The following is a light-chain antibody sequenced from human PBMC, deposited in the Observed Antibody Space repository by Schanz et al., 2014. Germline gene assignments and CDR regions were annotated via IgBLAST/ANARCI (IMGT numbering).Light chain of an antibody. CDR2: DVS. CDR3: SSYTSSSTRV. J-gene: IGLJ3*02. CDR1: SGDVGGHNF. V-gene: IGLV2-14*03. Sequence: QSALTQPASVSGSPGQSITISCTGTSGDVGGHNFVSWYQHHPGKAPKLMIYDVSNRPSGVSNRFSGSKSGNTASLTISGLQAEDEADYYCSSYTSSSTRVFGGGTKVTVL.